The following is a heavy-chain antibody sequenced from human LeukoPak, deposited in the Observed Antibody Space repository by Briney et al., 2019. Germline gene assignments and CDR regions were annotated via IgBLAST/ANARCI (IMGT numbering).Heavy chain of an antibody. V-gene: IGHV3-7*05. Sequence: GGSMRLSSAASAFTFTTAWMTWVRHAPGKGVEGVANIKQDGSEKNYVDSVKGRFTISRDNAKNSLYLQMNSLRAEDTAMYYCARDYAYNAFDYWGQGTLLTVSS. CDR3: ARDYAYNAFDY. CDR2: IKQDGSEK. CDR1: AFTFTTAW. J-gene: IGHJ4*02. D-gene: IGHD5-24*01.